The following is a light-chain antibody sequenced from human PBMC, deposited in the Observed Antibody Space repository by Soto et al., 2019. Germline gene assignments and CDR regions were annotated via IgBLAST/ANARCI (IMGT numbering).Light chain of an antibody. CDR2: GAS. V-gene: IGKV3-15*01. CDR1: HSVGSN. J-gene: IGKJ4*01. Sequence: EIVMTQSPATLSVSPGERDTLSCRASHSVGSNLAWYRQKPGQAPGLLIYGASTRATDIPARFSGSGSGTEFTLTISSLQSEDFAVYYCQQYYNWPVTFGGGTKVEI. CDR3: QQYYNWPVT.